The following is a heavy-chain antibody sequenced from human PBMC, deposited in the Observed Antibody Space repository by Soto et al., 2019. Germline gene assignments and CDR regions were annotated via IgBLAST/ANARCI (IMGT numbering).Heavy chain of an antibody. CDR3: ARDADYDYIWGSYGPFDY. D-gene: IGHD3-16*01. CDR1: GYTFTSYG. J-gene: IGHJ4*02. Sequence: QVKLVQSGAEVKKPGASVKVSCKASGYTFTSYGISWVRQDPGQGLEWMGWISAYNGNTNYAQKLQGRVTMTTDTSTSTAYMELRSLRSDDTAVYYCARDADYDYIWGSYGPFDYWGQGTLVTVSS. V-gene: IGHV1-18*01. CDR2: ISAYNGNT.